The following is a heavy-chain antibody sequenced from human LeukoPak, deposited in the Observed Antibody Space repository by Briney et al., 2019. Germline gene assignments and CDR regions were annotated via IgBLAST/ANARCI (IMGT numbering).Heavy chain of an antibody. CDR2: IYHSGST. V-gene: IGHV4-38-2*02. CDR3: ARGFRYRGGVPGPFWFDP. J-gene: IGHJ5*02. D-gene: IGHD3-10*01. CDR1: GYSISSGYY. Sequence: SETLSLTCTVSGYSISSGYYWGWIRQPPGKGLEWIGSIYHSGSTYYNPSLKSRVTISVDTSKNQFSLKLSSVTAADTAVYYCARGFRYRGGVPGPFWFDPWGQGTLVTVSS.